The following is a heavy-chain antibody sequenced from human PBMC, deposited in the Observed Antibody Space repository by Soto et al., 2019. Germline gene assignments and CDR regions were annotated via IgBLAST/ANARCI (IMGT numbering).Heavy chain of an antibody. Sequence: QVQLVQSGAEVKKPGSSVKVSCKASGGTFSSYAISWVRQAPGQGLEWMGGIIPISGTANYAQKFQGRVTFTADESTSTAYMKLSSLRSEDTAVYYCARSQGSSSSLEIYYYYYYGMDVWGQGTTVTVSS. CDR2: IIPISGTA. J-gene: IGHJ6*02. V-gene: IGHV1-69*01. CDR1: GGTFSSYA. D-gene: IGHD2-2*01. CDR3: ARSQGSSSSLEIYYYYYYGMDV.